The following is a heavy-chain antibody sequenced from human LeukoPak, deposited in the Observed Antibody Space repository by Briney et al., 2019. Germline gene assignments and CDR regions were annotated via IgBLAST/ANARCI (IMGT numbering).Heavy chain of an antibody. V-gene: IGHV4-4*07. J-gene: IGHJ4*02. Sequence: SETLCLTCTVSGGSISNYYWSWIRQPAGKGLEWIGRIYASGSTNYNSSLKSRLTMSVDTSKNQFSLKLSSVTAADTAVYYCARATPTAMFEYWGQGTLVTVSS. D-gene: IGHD5-18*01. CDR3: ARATPTAMFEY. CDR2: IYASGST. CDR1: GGSISNYY.